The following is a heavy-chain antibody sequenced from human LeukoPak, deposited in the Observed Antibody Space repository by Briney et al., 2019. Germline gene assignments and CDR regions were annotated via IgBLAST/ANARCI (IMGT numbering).Heavy chain of an antibody. Sequence: PGGSQRLSCAASGFTFSSYAMTWVRQAPGKGLEWVSAISGSGGSTYYADSVKVRFTISRDNSKHPLYLQMNSLRAEDTAIYYCAKDYRTSWWFHYWGQGTLVSVSS. D-gene: IGHD6-13*01. CDR1: GFTFSSYA. V-gene: IGHV3-23*01. J-gene: IGHJ4*02. CDR3: AKDYRTSWWFHY. CDR2: ISGSGGST.